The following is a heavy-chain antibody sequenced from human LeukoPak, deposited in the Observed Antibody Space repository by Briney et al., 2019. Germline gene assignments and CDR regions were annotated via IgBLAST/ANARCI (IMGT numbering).Heavy chain of an antibody. CDR2: INPKSGDT. Sequence: ASVKVSCKASGYTFTDYYVHWVRQAPGQGLEWMGWINPKSGDTKYEQKFQGRVIMTRDTSISTAYMELSRLRSDDTAVYYCARGPGGTTGEAFDYWGQGTLVTVSS. CDR3: ARGPGGTTGEAFDY. CDR1: GYTFTDYY. D-gene: IGHD1-7*01. J-gene: IGHJ4*02. V-gene: IGHV1-2*02.